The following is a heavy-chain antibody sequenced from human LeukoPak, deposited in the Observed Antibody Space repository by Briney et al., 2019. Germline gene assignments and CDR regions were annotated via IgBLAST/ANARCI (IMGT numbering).Heavy chain of an antibody. CDR3: ARVDRIVGVTRYFDY. J-gene: IGHJ4*02. D-gene: IGHD1-26*01. CDR1: GYIVSSKY. Sequence: GGSLRLSCAAAGYIVSSKYMSWVRQAPGKGLEWVSVIYSGGSTYYADSVKGRFTISRDNSKNVLYLQMNSLRGEDSAVYYCARVDRIVGVTRYFDYWGQGSLVTVSS. CDR2: IYSGGST. V-gene: IGHV3-66*02.